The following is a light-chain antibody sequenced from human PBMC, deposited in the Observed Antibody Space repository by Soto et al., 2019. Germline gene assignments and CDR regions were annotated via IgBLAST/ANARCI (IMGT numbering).Light chain of an antibody. CDR2: GAS. J-gene: IGKJ1*01. CDR1: QSVSSSY. V-gene: IGKV3-20*01. CDR3: QQYGTSPPWT. Sequence: EIVLTQSPGTLSLSPGERATLSCRASQSVSSSYLAWYQQKLGQAPRLLIHGASSRATGIPDRFSGSGSGTEVTLTISRLEPEDFAVYYCQQYGTSPPWTFGQGTKVEIK.